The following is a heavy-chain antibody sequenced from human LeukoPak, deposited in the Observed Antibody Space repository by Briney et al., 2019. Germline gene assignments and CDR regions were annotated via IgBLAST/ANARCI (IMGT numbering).Heavy chain of an antibody. D-gene: IGHD3-16*01. Sequence: VASVKVSCKASGGTFSSYAISWVRQAPGQGLEWMGWISAYNGNTHYAQKLQGRVTMTTDTSTSTAYMEVRSLRSDDTAVYYCARDGGGFGLDPWGQGTLVTVSS. V-gene: IGHV1-18*01. CDR2: ISAYNGNT. CDR1: GGTFSSYA. CDR3: ARDGGGFGLDP. J-gene: IGHJ5*02.